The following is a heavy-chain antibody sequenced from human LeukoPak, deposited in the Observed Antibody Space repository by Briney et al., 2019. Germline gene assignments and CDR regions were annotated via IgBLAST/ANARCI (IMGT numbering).Heavy chain of an antibody. CDR3: AKRTDYGGNSATRYYYGMDV. Sequence: GGSLRLSCAASGFTFSSYAMSWVRQAPGKGLEWVSAISGSGASTYYADSVKGRFTVSRDSSKNTLYLQMNSLRAEDTAVYYCAKRTDYGGNSATRYYYGMDVWGQGTTVTVSS. CDR2: ISGSGAST. V-gene: IGHV3-23*01. D-gene: IGHD4-23*01. CDR1: GFTFSSYA. J-gene: IGHJ6*02.